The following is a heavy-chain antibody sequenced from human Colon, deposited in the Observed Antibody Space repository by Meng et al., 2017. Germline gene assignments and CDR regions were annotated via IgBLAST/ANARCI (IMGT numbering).Heavy chain of an antibody. CDR1: GGNFSHYD. J-gene: IGHJ5*02. D-gene: IGHD2-21*01. V-gene: IGHV1-69*04. CDR3: ATGGGGGELAS. CDR2: IITIFGLS. Sequence: QVHLVQSGAEVQKPGYPVKASCTASGGNFSHYDLNFVRQAPGQGLEWMGRIITIFGLSDYAHKFQGRVTINADKSTGIAYMELYRLTSDDTAVYSCATGGGGGELASWGQGTLVTVSS.